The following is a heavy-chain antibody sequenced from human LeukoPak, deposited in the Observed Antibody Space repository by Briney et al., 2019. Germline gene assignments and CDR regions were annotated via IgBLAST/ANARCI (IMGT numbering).Heavy chain of an antibody. J-gene: IGHJ6*02. V-gene: IGHV1-18*01. Sequence: EASVNVSCKSSGYTFSSYGITWVRQAPAQGLEWMGWISAYNGNKNYAQNLQGRVTMTTDTSTGTAYMELRSLTSDDTAVYYCARDSSHGDYLLYYYGRDVWGQGSTVTVSS. CDR3: ARDSSHGDYLLYYYGRDV. CDR2: ISAYNGNK. D-gene: IGHD4-17*01. CDR1: GYTFSSYG.